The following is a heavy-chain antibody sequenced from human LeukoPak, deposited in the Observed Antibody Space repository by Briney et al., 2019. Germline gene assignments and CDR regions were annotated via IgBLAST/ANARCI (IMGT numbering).Heavy chain of an antibody. Sequence: ASVKVSCKASGYTFTGHYMHWVRQAPGQGLEWMGWINPNSGGTNYAQKFQGRVTMTRDTSISTAYMELSRLRSDDTAVYYCAGGWQLGDAFDIWGQGTMVTVSS. CDR2: INPNSGGT. CDR1: GYTFTGHY. D-gene: IGHD6-6*01. CDR3: AGGWQLGDAFDI. J-gene: IGHJ3*02. V-gene: IGHV1-2*02.